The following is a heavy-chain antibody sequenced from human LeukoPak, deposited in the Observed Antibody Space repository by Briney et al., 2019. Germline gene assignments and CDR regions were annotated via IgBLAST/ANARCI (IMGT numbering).Heavy chain of an antibody. V-gene: IGHV3-33*08. CDR3: ARDGSDYDLDY. CDR2: IWHDGSNQ. CDR1: GFTFSSYE. J-gene: IGHJ4*02. Sequence: GGSLRLSCAASGFTFSSYEMNWVRQAPGKGLEWLAVIWHDGSNQYYADSVKGRFTISRDNSKNTLYLQMNSLRAEDTAVYYCARDGSDYDLDYWGQGTLVTVSS. D-gene: IGHD4-17*01.